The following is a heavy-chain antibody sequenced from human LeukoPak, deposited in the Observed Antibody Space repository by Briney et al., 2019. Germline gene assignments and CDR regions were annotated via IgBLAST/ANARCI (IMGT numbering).Heavy chain of an antibody. CDR3: ATEPSRSYSFDHLDF. CDR2: VVPMFGIR. CDR1: GYTFTGHY. V-gene: IGHV1-2*02. D-gene: IGHD5-12*01. Sequence: ASVKVSCKASGYTFTGHYMHWVRQAPGQGLEWMGRVVPMFGIRNYPQTFRGRVNITADKATNTVYMELRSLRAEDTAIYYCATEPSRSYSFDHLDFWGLGTPVTVSS. J-gene: IGHJ4*02.